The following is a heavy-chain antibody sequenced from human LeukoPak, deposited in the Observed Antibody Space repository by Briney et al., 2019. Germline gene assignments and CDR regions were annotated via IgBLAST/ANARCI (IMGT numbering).Heavy chain of an antibody. CDR1: GFTLSSYE. D-gene: IGHD1-1*01. CDR3: AREVQEAFDI. V-gene: IGHV3-48*03. CDR2: ISASGNTI. Sequence: GGSPRLSCAASGFTLSSYEMNWVRQAPGKGLEWVSYISASGNTIYYADSVKGRFTISRDSAKNSLYLQMSSLRAEDTAVYYCAREVQEAFDIWGQGTMVTVSS. J-gene: IGHJ3*02.